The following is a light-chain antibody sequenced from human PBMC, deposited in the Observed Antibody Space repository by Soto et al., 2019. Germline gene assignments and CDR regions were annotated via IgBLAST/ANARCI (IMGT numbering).Light chain of an antibody. Sequence: QSVLTQPPSTSGTPGQRVTISCSGSSSNIGSNYLFWYQQLQATAPKLLIYKNDHRPSGVPDRFSGSKSGTSASLAFSGVWSEDEADYYYSAWDDRMSGVVFGGGTKLTVL. CDR3: SAWDDRMSGVV. V-gene: IGLV1-47*03. CDR2: KND. J-gene: IGLJ2*01. CDR1: SSNIGSNY.